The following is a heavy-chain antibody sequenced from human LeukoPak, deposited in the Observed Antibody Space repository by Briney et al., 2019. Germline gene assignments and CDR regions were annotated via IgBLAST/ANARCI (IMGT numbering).Heavy chain of an antibody. Sequence: PSETLSLTCSVSGDSISRSDSYWDWIRQPPGKGLEWLGTLYYTGRTYYSPSLKSRLTMSVDTSNNQFSLNLRSVTAADTAVYYCARRRYYDGSGYLEWGQGTLLSVSS. J-gene: IGHJ1*01. D-gene: IGHD3-22*01. CDR3: ARRRYYDGSGYLE. CDR2: LYYTGRT. V-gene: IGHV4-39*01. CDR1: GDSISRSDSY.